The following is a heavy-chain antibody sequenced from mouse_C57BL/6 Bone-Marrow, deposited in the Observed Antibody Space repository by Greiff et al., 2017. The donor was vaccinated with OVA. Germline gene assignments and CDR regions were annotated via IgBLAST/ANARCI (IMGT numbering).Heavy chain of an antibody. CDR1: GYTFTEYT. V-gene: IGHV1-62-2*01. D-gene: IGHD1-1*01. CDR3: ARHESPLYYVRSYGWDYGV. CDR2: FYPGRGSI. Sequence: VQLQESGAELVKPGASVKLSCKASGYTFTEYTIHWVKQRSGQGLEWIGWFYPGRGSIKYNEKFKDKATLTADKSSSTVYMELSRLTSEVSAVYFFARHESPLYYVRSYGWDYGVWGTGTTVTVSS. J-gene: IGHJ1*03.